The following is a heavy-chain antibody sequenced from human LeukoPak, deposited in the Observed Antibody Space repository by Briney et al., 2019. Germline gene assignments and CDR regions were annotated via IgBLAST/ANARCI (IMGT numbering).Heavy chain of an antibody. Sequence: ASVKVSCKASGYTFTSYDINWVRQATGQGLEWMGWMNPNSGNTGYAQKFQGRVTMTRNTSISTAYMELSSLRSEDTAVYYCARSPAEVATTDFDYWGQGTLVTVSS. V-gene: IGHV1-8*01. J-gene: IGHJ4*02. D-gene: IGHD5-12*01. CDR1: GYTFTSYD. CDR3: ARSPAEVATTDFDY. CDR2: MNPNSGNT.